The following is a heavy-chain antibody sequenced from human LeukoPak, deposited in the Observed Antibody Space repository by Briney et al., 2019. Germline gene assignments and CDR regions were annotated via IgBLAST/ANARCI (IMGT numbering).Heavy chain of an antibody. CDR2: IKQDGSEK. CDR1: GFTFSSYW. V-gene: IGHV3-7*01. J-gene: IGHJ4*02. D-gene: IGHD2-21*01. CDR3: ARDESYCGGDCYSGEDY. Sequence: GGSLRLSCAASGFTFSSYWMSWVRQAPGKGLEWVANIKQDGSEKYYVDSVKGRFTISRDNAKNSLYLQMNSLRAEDTAVYYCARDESYCGGDCYSGEDYWDQGTLVTVSS.